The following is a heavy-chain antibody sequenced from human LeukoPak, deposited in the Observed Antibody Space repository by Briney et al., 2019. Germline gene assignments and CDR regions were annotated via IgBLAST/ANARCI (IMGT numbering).Heavy chain of an antibody. J-gene: IGHJ4*02. Sequence: ASVKVSCKASGYTFTSYYMHWVRQAPGQGLEWMGIINPSGGSTSYAQKFQGRVTITADESTSTAYMELSSPRSEDTAVYYCARGGYYYDSSGYSHLPDYWGQGTLVTVSS. CDR2: INPSGGST. D-gene: IGHD3-22*01. V-gene: IGHV1-46*01. CDR1: GYTFTSYY. CDR3: ARGGYYYDSSGYSHLPDY.